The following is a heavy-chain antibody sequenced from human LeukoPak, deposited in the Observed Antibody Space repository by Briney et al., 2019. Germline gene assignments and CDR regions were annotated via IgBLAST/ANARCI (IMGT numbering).Heavy chain of an antibody. Sequence: GESLKISCKGSGYSFTSYWIGWVRQMPGKGLEWMGIIYPGDSDTRYSPSFQGQVTISADKSISTAYLQWSSLKASDTAMYYCARRVGSYDNPIYYYYGMDVWGQGTTVTVSS. CDR2: IYPGDSDT. D-gene: IGHD2-15*01. CDR3: ARRVGSYDNPIYYYYGMDV. J-gene: IGHJ6*02. CDR1: GYSFTSYW. V-gene: IGHV5-51*01.